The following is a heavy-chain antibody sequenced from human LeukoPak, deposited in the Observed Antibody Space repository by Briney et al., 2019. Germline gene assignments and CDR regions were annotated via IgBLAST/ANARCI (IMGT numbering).Heavy chain of an antibody. J-gene: IGHJ4*02. CDR3: AKLDTPAAIAPYYFDY. D-gene: IGHD2-2*01. V-gene: IGHV3-23*01. CDR2: ISVRGGST. CDR1: GFTFSSYA. Sequence: GGSLRLSCAASGFTFSSYAMSWVRQAPGKGLECVSTISVRGGSTYYADSVKGRFTISRDNSKNKLYLQMNSLRAEDTAVYYCAKLDTPAAIAPYYFDYWGRGTLVTVSS.